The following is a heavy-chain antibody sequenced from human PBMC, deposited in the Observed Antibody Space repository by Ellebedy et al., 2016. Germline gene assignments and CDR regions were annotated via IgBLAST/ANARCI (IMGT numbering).Heavy chain of an antibody. V-gene: IGHV4-59*01. D-gene: IGHD6-13*01. CDR1: GDSMSSYY. Sequence: GSLRLSXTVSGDSMSSYYWTWIRQPPGKGLEWIGYVHYSGATYYNPSLKSRVTISLDTSKKHYSLKLTSVTAADTAVYYCARVQRDTSSWVIDYWGQGTLVSVSS. CDR3: ARVQRDTSSWVIDY. CDR2: VHYSGAT. J-gene: IGHJ4*02.